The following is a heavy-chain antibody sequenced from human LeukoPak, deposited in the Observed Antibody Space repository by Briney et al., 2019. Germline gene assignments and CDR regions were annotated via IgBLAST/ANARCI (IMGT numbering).Heavy chain of an antibody. Sequence: GGSLRLSCAASGFTFSNYGMHWVRQAPGKGLEWVAFIRYDGSHKYYADSVKGRFTISRDNSKNTLYLQMNSLRAEDTALYYCARIYAGPNGFWGQGTLVTVSS. CDR3: ARIYAGPNGF. V-gene: IGHV3-30*02. J-gene: IGHJ4*02. D-gene: IGHD5-12*01. CDR2: IRYDGSHK. CDR1: GFTFSNYG.